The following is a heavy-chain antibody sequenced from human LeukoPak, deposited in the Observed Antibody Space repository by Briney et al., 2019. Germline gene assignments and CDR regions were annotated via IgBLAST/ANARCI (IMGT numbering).Heavy chain of an antibody. CDR2: IYYSGST. Sequence: PSETLSLTCTVSGGSISSYYWSWIRQPPGKGLEWIGYIYYSGSTKYKPSLKSRVTISVDTSKNQFSLKLSSVTAADTAVHYCARGRFLDAFDTWGQGTMVTVSS. CDR1: GGSISSYY. V-gene: IGHV4-59*01. D-gene: IGHD3-3*01. CDR3: ARGRFLDAFDT. J-gene: IGHJ3*02.